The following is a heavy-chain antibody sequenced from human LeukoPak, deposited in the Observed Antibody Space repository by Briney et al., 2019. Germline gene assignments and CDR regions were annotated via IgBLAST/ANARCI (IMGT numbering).Heavy chain of an antibody. Sequence: GGSLRLSCAASGFTFSSYAMHWVRQAPGKGLEGVAVISYDGSNKYYADSVKGRFTISRDNSKNTLYLQMNSLRAEDTAVYYCARSRRYGTNAYCGGDCYPPYDYWGQGTLVTVSS. J-gene: IGHJ4*02. D-gene: IGHD2-21*02. CDR2: ISYDGSNK. CDR3: ARSRRYGTNAYCGGDCYPPYDY. CDR1: GFTFSSYA. V-gene: IGHV3-30*04.